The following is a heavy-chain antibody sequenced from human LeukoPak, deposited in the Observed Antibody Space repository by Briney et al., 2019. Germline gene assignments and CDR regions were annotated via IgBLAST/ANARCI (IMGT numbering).Heavy chain of an antibody. J-gene: IGHJ4*02. Sequence: ASVKVSCKASGYTFTEHYMHWVRQAPGQGLEWMGEIHSNSGGTRYAQRFQGRVTMTRDTDISTVYMEMSSLTSDDSAVYYCARDPPSDPSVSFDYWGQGSLVTVSS. CDR1: GYTFTEHY. CDR2: IHSNSGGT. CDR3: ARDPPSDPSVSFDY. D-gene: IGHD5-24*01. V-gene: IGHV1-2*02.